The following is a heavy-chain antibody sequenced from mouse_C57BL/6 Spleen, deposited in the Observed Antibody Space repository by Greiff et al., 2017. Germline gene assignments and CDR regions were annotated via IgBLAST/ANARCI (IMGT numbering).Heavy chain of an antibody. D-gene: IGHD4-1*01. CDR2: ISDGGSYT. Sequence: EVHLVESGGGLVKPGGSLKLSCAASGFTFSSYAMSWVRQTPEKRLEWVATISDGGSYTYYPDNVKGRFTISRDNAKNNLYLQMSHLKSEDTAMYYCARSWDRSEYFDVWGTGTTVTVSS. CDR3: ARSWDRSEYFDV. J-gene: IGHJ1*03. V-gene: IGHV5-4*01. CDR1: GFTFSSYA.